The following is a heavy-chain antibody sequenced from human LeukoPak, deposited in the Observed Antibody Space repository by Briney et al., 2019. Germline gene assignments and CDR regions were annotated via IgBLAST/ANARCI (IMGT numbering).Heavy chain of an antibody. J-gene: IGHJ3*02. CDR1: GGSISRYY. CDR2: IYSSGST. Sequence: SETLSLTCTVSGGSISRYYWSWIRQPPGKRLEWIGYIYSSGSTNYNPSLKSRVTISVDTSKNQLSLKLSSVTAADTAVYFCARVRQQLGAFDIWGQGTMVTVSS. V-gene: IGHV4-59*01. CDR3: ARVRQQLGAFDI. D-gene: IGHD6-13*01.